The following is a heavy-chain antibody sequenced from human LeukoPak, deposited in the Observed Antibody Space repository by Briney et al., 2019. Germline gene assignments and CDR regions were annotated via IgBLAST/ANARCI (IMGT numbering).Heavy chain of an antibody. J-gene: IGHJ4*02. V-gene: IGHV3-43D*03. CDR2: ISWDGGST. D-gene: IGHD3-22*01. CDR1: GFTFDDYA. Sequence: GGSLRLSCAASGFTFDDYAMHWVRQAPGKGLEWVSLISWDGGSTYYADSVKGRFTISRDNAKNSLYLQMNSLRAEDTAVYYCARVYYDNSGDYWGQGTLVTVSS. CDR3: ARVYYDNSGDY.